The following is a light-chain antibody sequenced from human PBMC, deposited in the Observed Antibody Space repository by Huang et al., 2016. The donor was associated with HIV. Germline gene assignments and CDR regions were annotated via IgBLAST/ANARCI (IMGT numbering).Light chain of an antibody. V-gene: IGKV1-33*01. Sequence: DIQMTQSPSSLSAFVGGSVTITCQASQGISNALNWYQQTLGKAPKLLIYDASNLKTGVPSRFNGRGSGTDFTFTISSLQPEDIATYYCQQYDSLPYTFGQGTKLVIK. CDR3: QQYDSLPYT. CDR2: DAS. CDR1: QGISNA. J-gene: IGKJ2*01.